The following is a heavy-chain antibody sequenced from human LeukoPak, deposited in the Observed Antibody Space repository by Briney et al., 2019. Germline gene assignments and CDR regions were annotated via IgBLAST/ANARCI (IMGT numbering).Heavy chain of an antibody. Sequence: GGSLRLSCAGSGFTFSPYSMNWVRQAPGKGLEWVSCISSSNSYIYYADSVKGRFTISRDNAKNSLYLQMNSLRAEDTALYYCAKKGGSYYFGYFDYWGQGTLVTVSS. J-gene: IGHJ4*02. D-gene: IGHD1-26*01. CDR1: GFTFSPYS. CDR3: AKKGGSYYFGYFDY. V-gene: IGHV3-21*04. CDR2: ISSSNSYI.